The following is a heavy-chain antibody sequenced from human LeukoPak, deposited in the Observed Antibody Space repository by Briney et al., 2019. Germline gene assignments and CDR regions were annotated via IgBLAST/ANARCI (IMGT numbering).Heavy chain of an antibody. D-gene: IGHD1-26*01. J-gene: IGHJ2*01. V-gene: IGHV3-23*01. CDR2: ISASGVGT. CDR3: AKNLLGSEAFSWYFDL. Sequence: SLRLSCAASGVTFSRDGMSCGRQAPGKGLEWVSSISASGVGTVYQDSVKGRVTISRDNSKNELYLQMHSLRAEDTAVYSCAKNLLGSEAFSWYFDLWGRGTLVTVCS. CDR1: GVTFSRDG.